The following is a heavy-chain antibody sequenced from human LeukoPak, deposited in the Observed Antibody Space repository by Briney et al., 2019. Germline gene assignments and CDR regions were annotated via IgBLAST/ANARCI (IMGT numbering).Heavy chain of an antibody. CDR2: IHYPEST. Sequence: PSETLSLTCAVSGFSISRGYFWGWIRRPPGKELEWIGTIHYPESTYYNPSLNSRLTISIDTSKNHFSLELSSFTAADTALYYFAGGRGRHVGTRWHPDTHHDYWGQGILVTVSS. D-gene: IGHD4-23*01. CDR1: GFSISRGYF. J-gene: IGHJ4*02. CDR3: AGGRGRHVGTRWHPDTHHDY. V-gene: IGHV4-38-2*01.